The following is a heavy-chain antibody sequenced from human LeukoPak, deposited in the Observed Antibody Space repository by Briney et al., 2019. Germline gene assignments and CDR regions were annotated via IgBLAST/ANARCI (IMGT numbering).Heavy chain of an antibody. CDR1: GYSFTSYW. V-gene: IGHV5-51*01. D-gene: IGHD2-2*02. J-gene: IGHJ5*02. CDR3: AKQKGYCSSTSCYNH. Sequence: GESLKISCKGSGYSFTSYWIGWVRQMPGKGLEWMGIIYPGDSDTRYSPSFQGRVTISADKSISTAYLRWSSLKASDTAMYYCAKQKGYCSSTSCYNHWGQGTLVTVSS. CDR2: IYPGDSDT.